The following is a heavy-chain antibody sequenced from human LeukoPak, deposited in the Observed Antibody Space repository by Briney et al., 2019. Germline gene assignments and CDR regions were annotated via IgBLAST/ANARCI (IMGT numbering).Heavy chain of an antibody. J-gene: IGHJ4*02. Sequence: ASVKVSCKASGYTFTSYGISWVRQAPGQGLEWMGWISAYNGNTNYAQKLQGRVTMTTDTSTSTVYMELRSLRSDDTAVYYCARVLKQRGFDYWGQGTLVTVSS. CDR1: GYTFTSYG. CDR2: ISAYNGNT. V-gene: IGHV1-18*04. CDR3: ARVLKQRGFDY. D-gene: IGHD1-1*01.